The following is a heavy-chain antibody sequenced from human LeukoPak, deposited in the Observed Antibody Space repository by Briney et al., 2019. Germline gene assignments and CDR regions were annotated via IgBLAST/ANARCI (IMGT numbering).Heavy chain of an antibody. CDR2: ISSSSSYI. CDR3: AREGDCSGGSCYVHVYDY. CDR1: GFTFSSYS. J-gene: IGHJ4*02. Sequence: GGSLRLSCAASGFTFSSYSMNWVRQAPGKGLGWVSSISSSSSYIYYADSVKGRFTISRDNAKNSLYLQMNSLRAEDTAVYYCAREGDCSGGSCYVHVYDYWGQGTLVTVSS. D-gene: IGHD2-15*01. V-gene: IGHV3-21*01.